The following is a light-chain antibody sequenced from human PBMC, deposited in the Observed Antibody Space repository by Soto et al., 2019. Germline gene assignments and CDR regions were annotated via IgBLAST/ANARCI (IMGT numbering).Light chain of an antibody. V-gene: IGKV3-20*01. Sequence: EIVLTQSQGTLSLSPGERVTLSCRASQSVSSTYLAWYQQKPGQAPRLLIYGESSRATGIPDRFNGSGSQTDFPLNISRLEPADFAVYYCHQFGSSPVYTFAQQNKRQIK. CDR1: QSVSSTY. CDR3: HQFGSSPVYT. J-gene: IGKJ2*01. CDR2: GES.